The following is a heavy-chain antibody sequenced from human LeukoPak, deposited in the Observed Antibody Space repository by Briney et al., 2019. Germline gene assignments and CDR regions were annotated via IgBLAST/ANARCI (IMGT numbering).Heavy chain of an antibody. CDR3: ARDRYCSSTSCYTGAFDI. Sequence: GGSLRLSCAASGFTFSSYAMHWVRQAPGKGLEWVAVISYDGSNKYYADSVKGRFTISRDNSKNTLYLQMNSLRAEDTAVYYCARDRYCSSTSCYTGAFDIWGQGTMVTVSS. CDR2: ISYDGSNK. D-gene: IGHD2-2*02. J-gene: IGHJ3*02. CDR1: GFTFSSYA. V-gene: IGHV3-30-3*01.